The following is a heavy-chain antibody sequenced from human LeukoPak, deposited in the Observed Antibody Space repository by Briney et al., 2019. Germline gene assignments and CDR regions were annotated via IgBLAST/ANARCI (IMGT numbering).Heavy chain of an antibody. J-gene: IGHJ4*02. V-gene: IGHV3-21*04. CDR1: GFTFSSYS. CDR2: ISSSSSYI. Sequence: PGGSLRLSCAASGFTFSSYSMNWVRQAPGKGLEWVSSISSSSSYIYYADSVKGRFTISRDNAKNSLYLQMNSLRAEDTAVYYCAKNPDYDFWSGYYWRRDYFDYWGQGTLVTVSS. D-gene: IGHD3-3*01. CDR3: AKNPDYDFWSGYYWRRDYFDY.